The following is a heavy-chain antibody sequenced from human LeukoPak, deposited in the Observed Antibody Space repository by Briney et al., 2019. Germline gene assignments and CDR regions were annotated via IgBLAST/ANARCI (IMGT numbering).Heavy chain of an antibody. V-gene: IGHV4-59*01. CDR1: GGSFSGYY. Sequence: SETLSLTCAVYGGSFSGYYWSWIRQPPGKGLEWIGYIYYTGSTNYNPSLKSRVTISVDTSKNQFSLKLSSVTAADTAVYYCATLTGYSSESWFDPWGQGILVTVSS. CDR2: IYYTGST. J-gene: IGHJ5*02. D-gene: IGHD3-9*01. CDR3: ATLTGYSSESWFDP.